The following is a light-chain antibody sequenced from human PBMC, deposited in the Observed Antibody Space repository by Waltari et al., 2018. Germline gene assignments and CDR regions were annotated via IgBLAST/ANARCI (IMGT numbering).Light chain of an antibody. V-gene: IGLV2-8*01. CDR2: EVS. CDR1: SSDVGGFDY. CDR3: CSYAGLGIYV. Sequence: QSALTQPPSASGSPGQSVTISCTGTSSDVGGFDYVSWYQQHPGKVPRLMIYEVSKRPSGVPDRFSGSKSGNTASLTVSGLQVEDEADYYCCSYAGLGIYVFGTGTKVTVL. J-gene: IGLJ1*01.